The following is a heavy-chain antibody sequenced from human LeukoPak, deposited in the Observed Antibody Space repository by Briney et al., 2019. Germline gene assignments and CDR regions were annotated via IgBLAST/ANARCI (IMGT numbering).Heavy chain of an antibody. J-gene: IGHJ3*02. Sequence: PGGSLRLSCAASGFTFSSYSMNWVRQAPGKGLEWVSYISSSSSTIYYADSVKGRFTISRDNAKNSLYLQVNSLRAEDTAVYYCARSKTQRGLYYYGSSGPAAFDIWGQGTMVTVSS. CDR3: ARSKTQRGLYYYGSSGPAAFDI. D-gene: IGHD3-22*01. V-gene: IGHV3-48*01. CDR1: GFTFSSYS. CDR2: ISSSSSTI.